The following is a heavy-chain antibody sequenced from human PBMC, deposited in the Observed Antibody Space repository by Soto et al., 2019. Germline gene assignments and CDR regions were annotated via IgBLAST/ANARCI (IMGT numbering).Heavy chain of an antibody. CDR1: GFTFSSYW. D-gene: IGHD3-3*01. J-gene: IGHJ6*03. Sequence: PGGSLRLACAASGFTFSSYWMHWVRQAPGKGLVWVSRINSDGSSTSYADSVKGRFTISRDNAKNTLYLQMNSLRAEDTAVYYCARDPNYDFWSGPPGYYMDVWGKGTTVTVSS. CDR3: ARDPNYDFWSGPPGYYMDV. CDR2: INSDGSST. V-gene: IGHV3-74*01.